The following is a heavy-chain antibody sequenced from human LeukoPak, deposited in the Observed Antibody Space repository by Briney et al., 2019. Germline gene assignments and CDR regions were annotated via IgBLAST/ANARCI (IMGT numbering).Heavy chain of an antibody. CDR3: ARYYDSSGYTPGAFDI. CDR2: FYSGGSK. J-gene: IGHJ3*02. Sequence: GGSLRLSCAASGFTVSSNYMSWVRQAPGKGLEWVSVFYSGGSKYYAESVKGRFTISRDNSKNTLYLQMNSLRAEDTAVYYCARYYDSSGYTPGAFDIWGQGTMVTVSS. CDR1: GFTVSSNY. D-gene: IGHD3-22*01. V-gene: IGHV3-53*01.